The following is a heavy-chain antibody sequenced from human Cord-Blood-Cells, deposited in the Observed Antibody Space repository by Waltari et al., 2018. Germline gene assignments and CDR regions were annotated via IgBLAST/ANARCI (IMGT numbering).Heavy chain of an antibody. Sequence: QVQLQQWGAGLLKPSETLSLTCAVYGGSFSGYYWSWIRQPPGKGLEWIGEINHRGSTHYHPSLKSRVTISVDTSKNQFSLKLSSVTAADTAVYYCARGNIAAAGFDYWGQGTLVTVSS. CDR3: ARGNIAAAGFDY. J-gene: IGHJ4*02. CDR1: GGSFSGYY. CDR2: INHRGST. V-gene: IGHV4-34*01. D-gene: IGHD6-13*01.